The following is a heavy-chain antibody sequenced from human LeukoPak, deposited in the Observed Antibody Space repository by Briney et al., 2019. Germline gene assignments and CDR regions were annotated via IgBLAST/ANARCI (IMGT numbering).Heavy chain of an antibody. CDR3: AREPTVTTGGYYYYYMDV. J-gene: IGHJ6*03. CDR1: GGSISSGSYY. V-gene: IGHV4-61*02. Sequence: PSETLSLTCTVSGGSISSGSYYWSWIRQPAGKGLEWIGRIYTSGSTNYNPSLKSRVTISVDTSKNQFSLKLSSVTAADTAVYYCAREPTVTTGGYYYYYMDVWGKGTTVTVSS. D-gene: IGHD4-17*01. CDR2: IYTSGST.